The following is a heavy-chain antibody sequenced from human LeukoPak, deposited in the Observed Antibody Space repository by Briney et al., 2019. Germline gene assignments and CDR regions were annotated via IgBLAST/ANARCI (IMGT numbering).Heavy chain of an antibody. CDR3: ARGSADILTRNAFDI. CDR1: GYTCTSYG. CDR2: SNAGNGKT. Sequence: GASVTVSFKGTGYTCTSYGMHWVRQAPGQRLEWMGWSNAGNGKTKNSQKFLDRGTITRDTSASTDYMELSKLSSEDTAVYYCARGSADILTRNAFDIWGQGTMVTVSS. V-gene: IGHV1-3*01. J-gene: IGHJ3*02. D-gene: IGHD3-9*01.